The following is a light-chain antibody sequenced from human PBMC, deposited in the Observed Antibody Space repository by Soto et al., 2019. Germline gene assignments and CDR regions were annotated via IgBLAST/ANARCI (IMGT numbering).Light chain of an antibody. J-gene: IGLJ1*01. CDR2: LNSDGSH. CDR3: QTWGTGPFV. CDR1: SGHSSYA. Sequence: QLVLTKSPSASASLGASVKLTCTLSSGHSSYAIAWHQQQPEKGPRYLMKLNSDGSHSKGDGIPDRFSGSSSGAERYLTISSLQSEDEADYYCQTWGTGPFVFGTGTKVTVL. V-gene: IGLV4-69*01.